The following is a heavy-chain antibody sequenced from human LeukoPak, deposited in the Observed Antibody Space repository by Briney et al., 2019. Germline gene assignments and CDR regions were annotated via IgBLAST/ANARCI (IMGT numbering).Heavy chain of an antibody. CDR3: ASNSEIAVAGTWGFDY. Sequence: ASVRVSCKASGCTFSSYAISWVRQAPGQGLDWMGGIIPIFGTANYAQKFQGRGTIPTDESTSKAYMELSSLRSEDTAVYYCASNSEIAVAGTWGFDYWGQGTLVTVSS. CDR1: GCTFSSYA. D-gene: IGHD6-19*01. V-gene: IGHV1-69*05. J-gene: IGHJ4*02. CDR2: IIPIFGTA.